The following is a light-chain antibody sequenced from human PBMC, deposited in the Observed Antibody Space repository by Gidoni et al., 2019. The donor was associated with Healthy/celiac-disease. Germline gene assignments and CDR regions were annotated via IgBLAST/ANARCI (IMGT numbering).Light chain of an antibody. CDR1: ALP. V-gene: IGLV3-10*01. Sequence: SYELTQPPSVSVSPGQTARITCSGDALPVLVIYEARKRPSGIPERFSGSSSGTMATLTISGAQVEDEADSYCYSTDSSGNHRGVFGGGTKLTVL. J-gene: IGLJ3*02. CDR3: YSTDSSGNHRGV. CDR2: EAR.